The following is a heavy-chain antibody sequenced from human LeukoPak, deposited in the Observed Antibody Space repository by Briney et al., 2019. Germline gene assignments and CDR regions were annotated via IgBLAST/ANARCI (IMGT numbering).Heavy chain of an antibody. V-gene: IGHV1-69*13. D-gene: IGHD3-22*01. CDR1: GYTFTSYD. CDR3: AGGYYYDSSGANDY. J-gene: IGHJ4*02. CDR2: IIPIFGTA. Sequence: GASVKVSCKASGYTFTSYDINWVRQATGQGLEWMGGIIPIFGTANYAQKFQGRVTITADESTSTAYMELSSLRSEDTAVYYCAGGYYYDSSGANDYWGQGTLVTVSS.